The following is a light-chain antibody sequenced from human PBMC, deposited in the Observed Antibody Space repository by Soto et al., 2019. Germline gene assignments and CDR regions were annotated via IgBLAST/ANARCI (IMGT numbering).Light chain of an antibody. CDR3: ISYTVSRSYV. J-gene: IGLJ1*01. CDR1: SSDIGAYDH. Sequence: QSALTQPASVSGSPGQSITISCSGTSSDIGAYDHVAWFQQFPGKTPKLMIYSVSNRPSGVSYRFSGSKSGNTASLTISGLQADDEADYYCISYTVSRSYVFGPGTKVTVL. V-gene: IGLV2-14*01. CDR2: SVS.